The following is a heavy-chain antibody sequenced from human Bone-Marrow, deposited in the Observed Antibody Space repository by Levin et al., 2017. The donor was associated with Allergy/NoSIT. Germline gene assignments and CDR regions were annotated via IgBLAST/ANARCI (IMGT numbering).Heavy chain of an antibody. CDR2: INHSGST. V-gene: IGHV4-34*01. CDR3: AETTYYYDSSGYLTDY. Sequence: KASETLSLTCAVYGGSFSGYYWSWIRQPPGKGLEWIGEINHSGSTNYNPSLKSRVTISVDTSKNQFSLKLSSVTAADTAVYYCAETTYYYDSSGYLTDYWGQGTLVTVSS. D-gene: IGHD3-22*01. J-gene: IGHJ4*02. CDR1: GGSFSGYY.